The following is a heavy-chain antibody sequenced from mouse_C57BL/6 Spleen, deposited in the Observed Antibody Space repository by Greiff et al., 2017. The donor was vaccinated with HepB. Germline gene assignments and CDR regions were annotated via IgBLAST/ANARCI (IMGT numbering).Heavy chain of an antibody. CDR2: ISSGSSTI. V-gene: IGHV5-17*01. J-gene: IGHJ2*01. Sequence: EVKLMESGGGLVKPGGSLKLSCAASGFTFSDYGMHWVRQAPEKGLEWVAYISSGSSTIYYADTVKGRFTISRDNAKNTLFLQMTSLRSEDTAMYYCARGGIYYYGSSYFDYWGQGTTLTVSS. D-gene: IGHD1-1*01. CDR1: GFTFSDYG. CDR3: ARGGIYYYGSSYFDY.